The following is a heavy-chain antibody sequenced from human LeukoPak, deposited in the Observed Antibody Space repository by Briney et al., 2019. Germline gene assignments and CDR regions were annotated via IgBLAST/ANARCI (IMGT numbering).Heavy chain of an antibody. Sequence: GGSLRLSCAASGFTFSSYGMHWVRQAPGKGLEWVAFIRYDGSNKYYADSVKGRFTISRDNSKNTLYLQMNSLRAEDTAVYYCAKPAYYYDSSGYYGTFDPWGQGTLVTVSS. CDR1: GFTFSSYG. J-gene: IGHJ5*02. CDR3: AKPAYYYDSSGYYGTFDP. D-gene: IGHD3-22*01. V-gene: IGHV3-30*02. CDR2: IRYDGSNK.